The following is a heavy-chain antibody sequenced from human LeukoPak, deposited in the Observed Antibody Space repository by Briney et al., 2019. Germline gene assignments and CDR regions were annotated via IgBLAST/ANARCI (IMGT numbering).Heavy chain of an antibody. CDR2: ISSSGSTI. J-gene: IGHJ4*02. V-gene: IGHV3-11*01. Sequence: GGSLRPSCAASGFTFSDYYMSWIRQAPGKGLEWVSYISSSGSTIYYADSVKGRFTISRDNAKNSLYLQMNSLRAEDTAVYYCAGRIAVAGFFDYWGQGTLVTVSS. D-gene: IGHD6-19*01. CDR3: AGRIAVAGFFDY. CDR1: GFTFSDYY.